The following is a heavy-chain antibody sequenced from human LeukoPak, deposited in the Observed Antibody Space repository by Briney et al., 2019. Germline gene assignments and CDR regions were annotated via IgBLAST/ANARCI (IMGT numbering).Heavy chain of an antibody. J-gene: IGHJ5*02. D-gene: IGHD3-10*01. Sequence: GGSLRLSCAASGFTFSSYWMSWVRQAPGKGLEWVANIKQDGSEKYYVDSVKGRFTISRDNAKNSLYLQMNSLRAEDTAVYYCARDRITMVRGVITSWFDPWGQGTLVTVSS. CDR2: IKQDGSEK. CDR3: ARDRITMVRGVITSWFDP. V-gene: IGHV3-7*01. CDR1: GFTFSSYW.